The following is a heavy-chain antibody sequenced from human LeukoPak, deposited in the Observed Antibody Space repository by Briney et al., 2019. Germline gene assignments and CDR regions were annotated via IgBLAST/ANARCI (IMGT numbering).Heavy chain of an antibody. V-gene: IGHV1-46*01. CDR1: GYTFTSYY. CDR3: ARVGRLATVSDY. CDR2: INPSGGST. D-gene: IGHD5-24*01. J-gene: IGHJ4*02. Sequence: ASVKVSCKASGYTFTSYYMHWVRQAPGQGLEWMGIINPSGGSTSYAQKFQGRVTMTTDTSTSTAYMELRSLRSDDTAVYYRARVGRLATVSDYWGQGTLVTVSS.